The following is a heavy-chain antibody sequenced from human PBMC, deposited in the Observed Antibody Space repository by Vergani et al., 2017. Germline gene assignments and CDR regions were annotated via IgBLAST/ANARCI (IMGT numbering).Heavy chain of an antibody. CDR2: ISSSGSTI. V-gene: IGHV3-48*04. CDR1: GFTFSSYA. CDR3: ARDVGDFGYLGYYYYYMDV. Sequence: EVQLLESGGGLVQPGGSLRLSCAASGFTFSSYAMSWIRQAPGKGLEWVSYISSSGSTIYYADSVKGRFTISRDNAKNSLYLQMNSLRAEDTAVYYCARDVGDFGYLGYYYYYMDVWGKGTTVTVSS. D-gene: IGHD3-3*01. J-gene: IGHJ6*03.